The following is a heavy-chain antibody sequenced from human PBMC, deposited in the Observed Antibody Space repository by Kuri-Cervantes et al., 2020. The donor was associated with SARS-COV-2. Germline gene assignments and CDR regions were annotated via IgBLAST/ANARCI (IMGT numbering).Heavy chain of an antibody. CDR3: ARSAAPPALYYGMDV. V-gene: IGHV5-51*01. CDR2: IYPGDSDT. Sequence: KVSCKAFGYSFSTYWIGWVRQMPGKGLEWMGIIYPGDSDTRYSPSFQGQVTISADKSISTAYLQWSSLKASDTAMYYCARSAAPPALYYGMDVWGQGTTVTVSS. J-gene: IGHJ6*02. CDR1: GYSFSTYW. D-gene: IGHD2-15*01.